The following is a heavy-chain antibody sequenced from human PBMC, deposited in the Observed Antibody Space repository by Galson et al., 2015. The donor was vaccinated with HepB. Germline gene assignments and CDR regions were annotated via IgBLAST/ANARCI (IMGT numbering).Heavy chain of an antibody. CDR1: GGTFSSYA. Sequence: SVKVSCKASGGTFSSYAINWVRQAPGQGLEWMGRIIPILGITNYAQRFQGRVTITADKSTSTTYMELSSLRSEDTAIYYCAGDEPLYCNTTSCPINDAFDIWGQGTMVTVSS. CDR3: AGDEPLYCNTTSCPINDAFDI. V-gene: IGHV1-69*04. J-gene: IGHJ3*02. CDR2: IIPILGIT. D-gene: IGHD2-2*01.